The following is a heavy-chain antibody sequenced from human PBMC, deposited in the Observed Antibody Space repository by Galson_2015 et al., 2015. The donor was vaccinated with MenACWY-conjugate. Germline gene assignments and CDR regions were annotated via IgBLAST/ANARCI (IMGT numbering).Heavy chain of an antibody. D-gene: IGHD5-24*01. CDR3: TRGGKEGYNYHPFDV. CDR1: GFTFTSYA. J-gene: IGHJ4*02. Sequence: SGKGSCQASGFTFTSYAVHWVRQAPGQRLEWMGWDNAGNGNTKYSQNFQGRVTITRDTSATTAYMELSSLRSDDTAVYFCTRGGKEGYNYHPFDVWGQGTLVTVSS. V-gene: IGHV1-3*01. CDR2: DNAGNGNT.